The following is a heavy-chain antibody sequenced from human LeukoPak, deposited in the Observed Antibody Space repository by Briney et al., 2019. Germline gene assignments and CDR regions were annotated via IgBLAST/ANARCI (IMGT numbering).Heavy chain of an antibody. J-gene: IGHJ4*02. Sequence: ASVKVSCKASGYTFTSYGISWVRQAPGQGLEWMGWISAYNGDTNYAQKLQGRVTMTTDTSTSTAYMELRSLRSDDTAVYYCARGGKSPRGRKGAITVAGTLDYWGQGTLVTVSS. V-gene: IGHV1-18*01. CDR3: ARGGKSPRGRKGAITVAGTLDY. D-gene: IGHD6-19*01. CDR1: GYTFTSYG. CDR2: ISAYNGDT.